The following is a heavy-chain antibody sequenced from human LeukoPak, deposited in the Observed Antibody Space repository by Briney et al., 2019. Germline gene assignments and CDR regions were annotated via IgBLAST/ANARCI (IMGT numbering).Heavy chain of an antibody. Sequence: SVKVSCKASGGTFSSYAISWVRQAPGQGLEWMGRIIPIFGIANYAQKFQGRVTITADKSTSTAYMELSSLRSEDTAVYYCAREGTTPYYFDYWGQGTLVTVSS. J-gene: IGHJ4*02. CDR1: GGTFSSYA. CDR2: IIPIFGIA. CDR3: AREGTTPYYFDY. V-gene: IGHV1-69*04. D-gene: IGHD2-2*01.